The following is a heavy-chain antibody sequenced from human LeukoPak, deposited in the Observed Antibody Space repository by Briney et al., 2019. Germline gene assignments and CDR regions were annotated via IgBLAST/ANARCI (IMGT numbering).Heavy chain of an antibody. CDR1: GFTFSSYA. V-gene: IGHV3-23*01. D-gene: IGHD1-26*01. J-gene: IGHJ4*02. CDR3: AKGREAYSGSYTPFDS. CDR2: ISGSGSNT. Sequence: GGSLRLSCAASGFTFSSYAMHWVRQAPGKGLECVSTISGSGSNTYYTDSVKGRFTISRDSSKNTLYLQMNSLRAEDTAVYYCAKGREAYSGSYTPFDSWGQGTLVTVSS.